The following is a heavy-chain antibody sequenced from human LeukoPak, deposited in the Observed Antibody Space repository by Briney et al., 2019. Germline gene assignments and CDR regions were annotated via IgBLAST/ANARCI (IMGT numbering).Heavy chain of an antibody. CDR3: ARRYATDSSGWYHPPYWYFDL. D-gene: IGHD6-19*01. J-gene: IGHJ2*01. CDR1: GGSISSYY. V-gene: IGHV4-59*08. Sequence: PSETLSLTCTVSGGSISSYYWSWIRQPPGKGLEWIGYIYYSGSTNYNPSLKSRVTISVGTSKNQFSLKLSSVTAADTAVYYCARRYATDSSGWYHPPYWYFDLWGRGTLVTVSS. CDR2: IYYSGST.